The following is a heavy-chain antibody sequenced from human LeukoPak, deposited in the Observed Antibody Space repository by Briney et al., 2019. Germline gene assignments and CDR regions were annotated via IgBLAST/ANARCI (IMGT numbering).Heavy chain of an antibody. V-gene: IGHV3-48*03. D-gene: IGHD6-19*01. CDR3: ARESIAVAGAPFDC. CDR2: ISSGSTI. CDR1: GFTFSSYE. J-gene: IGHJ4*02. Sequence: GGSLRLSCAAPGFTFSSYEMNWVRQAPGKGLEWVSYISSGSTIYDADSVKGRFTISRDNAKNSLYLQMNSLRAEDTAVYYCARESIAVAGAPFDCWGQGTLVTDSS.